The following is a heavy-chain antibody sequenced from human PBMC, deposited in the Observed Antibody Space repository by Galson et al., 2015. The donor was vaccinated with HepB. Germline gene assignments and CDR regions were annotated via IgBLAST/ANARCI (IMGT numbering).Heavy chain of an antibody. CDR3: ARHGAPYFGANWFDP. D-gene: IGHD3-9*01. J-gene: IGHJ5*02. Sequence: QSGAEVKKPGESLRISCKGSGYSFTSYWISWVRQMPGKGLEWMGRIDPSDSYTNYSPSFQGHVTISADKSISTAYLQWSSLKASDTAMYYCARHGAPYFGANWFDPWGQGTLVTVSS. CDR1: GYSFTSYW. V-gene: IGHV5-10-1*01. CDR2: IDPSDSYT.